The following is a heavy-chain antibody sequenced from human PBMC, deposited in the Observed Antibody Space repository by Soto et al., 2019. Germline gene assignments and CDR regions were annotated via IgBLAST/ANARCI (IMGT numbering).Heavy chain of an antibody. CDR1: GYTLTELS. Sequence: ASVKVSCKVSGYTLTELSMHWVRQAPGKGLEWMGGFDPEDGETIYAQKFQGRVTMTEDTSTDTAYMELSSLRSEDTAVYYCATPAAGSDAFEFWGKGTMVPVSS. D-gene: IGHD6-19*01. CDR3: ATPAAGSDAFEF. J-gene: IGHJ3*01. V-gene: IGHV1-24*01. CDR2: FDPEDGET.